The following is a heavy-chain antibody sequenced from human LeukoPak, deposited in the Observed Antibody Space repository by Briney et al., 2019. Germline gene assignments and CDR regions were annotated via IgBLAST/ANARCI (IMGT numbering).Heavy chain of an antibody. D-gene: IGHD2-15*01. J-gene: IGHJ4*02. CDR2: ISSSSNYM. CDR3: ARDTSGYYDY. CDR1: GFTFSRNA. V-gene: IGHV3-21*01. Sequence: GGSLRLSCAASGFTFSRNAMNWVRQAPGKGLEWVSFISSSSNYMSYADSVKGRFTISRDNSKNTLYLQVNSVRAEDTAVYYCARDTSGYYDYWGQGALVTVSS.